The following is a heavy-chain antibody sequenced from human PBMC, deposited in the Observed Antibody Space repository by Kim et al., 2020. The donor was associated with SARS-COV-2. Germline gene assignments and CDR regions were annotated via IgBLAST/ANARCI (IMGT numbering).Heavy chain of an antibody. D-gene: IGHD1-26*01. J-gene: IGHJ4*02. CDR3: GRDSGSYRD. CDR2: IYISGAT. CDR1: GASVTTHF. V-gene: IGHV4-4*07. Sequence: SETLSLTCTVSGASVTTHFWSWIRQPAGKGPEWIGRIYISGATNYNPSLRGRVTLSLDTSKNQFSLELRSVTAADTAVYYCGRDSGSYRDWGQGTLVTVSS.